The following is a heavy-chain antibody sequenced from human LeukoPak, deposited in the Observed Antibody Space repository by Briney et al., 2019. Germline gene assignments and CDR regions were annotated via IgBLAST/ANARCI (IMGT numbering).Heavy chain of an antibody. Sequence: GGSLRLSCAASGFTFSSYSMNWVRQAPGKGLEWVSSISSSSSYIYYADSVKGRFTISRDNAKNSLYLQMNSLRAEDTAVCYCARGYSGYDNTYYFDYWGQGTLVTVSS. J-gene: IGHJ4*02. D-gene: IGHD5-12*01. CDR1: GFTFSSYS. CDR2: ISSSSSYI. CDR3: ARGYSGYDNTYYFDY. V-gene: IGHV3-21*01.